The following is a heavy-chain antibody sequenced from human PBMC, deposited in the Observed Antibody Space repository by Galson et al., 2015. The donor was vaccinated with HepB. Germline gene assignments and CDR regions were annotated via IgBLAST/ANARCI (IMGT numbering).Heavy chain of an antibody. V-gene: IGHV3-30*04. CDR2: ISYDGSNK. CDR3: ARLERFGKSYGAVGFDY. J-gene: IGHJ4*02. CDR1: GFTFSSYA. Sequence: SLRLSCAASGFTFSSYAMHWVRQAPGKGLEWVAVISYDGSNKYYADSVKGRFTISRDNSKNTLYLQMNSLRAEDTAVYYCARLERFGKSYGAVGFDYWGQGTLVTVSS. D-gene: IGHD3-10*01.